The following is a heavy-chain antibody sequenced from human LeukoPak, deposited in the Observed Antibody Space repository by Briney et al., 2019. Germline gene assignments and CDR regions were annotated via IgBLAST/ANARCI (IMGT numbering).Heavy chain of an antibody. CDR2: INHSGST. J-gene: IGHJ4*02. CDR3: ARLGYCSSTSCYTDDY. Sequence: SETLSLTCAVYGGSFSGYYWSWIRQPPGKGLEWIGEINHSGSTNYNPSLKSRLTISLDTSKNQFSLKLSSVTAADTAVYYCARLGYCSSTSCYTDDYWGQGTLVTVSS. D-gene: IGHD2-2*02. CDR1: GGSFSGYY. V-gene: IGHV4-34*01.